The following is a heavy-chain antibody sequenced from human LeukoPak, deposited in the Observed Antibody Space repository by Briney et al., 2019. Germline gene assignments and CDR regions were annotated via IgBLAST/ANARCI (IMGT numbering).Heavy chain of an antibody. Sequence: GGSLRLSCAASGFTFSNYAMHWVRQAPGKGLEWVAIISYDGSNKYYADSVKGRFTISRDNSKNTLYLQMNSLRADDTAVYYCARGRSGSHHFDSWGQGTLVTVPS. CDR1: GFTFSNYA. CDR3: ARGRSGSHHFDS. V-gene: IGHV3-30*04. D-gene: IGHD3-10*01. J-gene: IGHJ4*02. CDR2: ISYDGSNK.